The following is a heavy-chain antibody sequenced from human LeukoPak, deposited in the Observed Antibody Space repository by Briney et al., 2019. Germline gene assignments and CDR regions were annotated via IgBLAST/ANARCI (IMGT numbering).Heavy chain of an antibody. CDR2: ISGSGDST. CDR3: AKEKDSSGFFDY. CDR1: GFTFSSYG. Sequence: PGGSLRLSCAASGFTFSSYGMHWVRQSPGKGLEWVSAISGSGDSTYSGDSARGRFTISRDNSNHTVFLQMKSLRAEDTAVYYCAKEKDSSGFFDYWGQGALVTVSS. V-gene: IGHV3-23*01. J-gene: IGHJ4*02. D-gene: IGHD3-22*01.